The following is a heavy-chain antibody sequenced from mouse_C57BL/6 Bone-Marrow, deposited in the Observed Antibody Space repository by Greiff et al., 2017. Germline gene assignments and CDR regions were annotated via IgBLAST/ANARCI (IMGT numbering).Heavy chain of an antibody. CDR2: INPYNGGT. J-gene: IGHJ2*01. CDR3: ARNGSRLYYFDY. D-gene: IGHD1-1*01. Sequence: EVQLQQSGPVLVKPGASVKMSCKASGYTFTDYYMNWVKQSHGKSLEWIGVINPYNGGTSYNQKFKGKATLTVDQSSSTAYMELNSLTSEDSAVYYCARNGSRLYYFDYWGQGTTLTVSS. CDR1: GYTFTDYY. V-gene: IGHV1-19*01.